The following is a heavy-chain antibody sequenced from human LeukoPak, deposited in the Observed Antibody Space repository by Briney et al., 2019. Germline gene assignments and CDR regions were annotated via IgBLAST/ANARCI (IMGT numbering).Heavy chain of an antibody. Sequence: GGSLRLSCTASGFTLSRYAMGWVRQAPGKGLEWVSSISASGDTSYYAASVKGRLTLSSDNSKNTLFLQMNSLRGEDTAVYFCAKFLEQYDFPNDWFDPWGRGTLVTVSS. V-gene: IGHV3-23*01. CDR2: ISASGDTS. D-gene: IGHD3-3*01. CDR3: AKFLEQYDFPNDWFDP. J-gene: IGHJ5*02. CDR1: GFTLSRYA.